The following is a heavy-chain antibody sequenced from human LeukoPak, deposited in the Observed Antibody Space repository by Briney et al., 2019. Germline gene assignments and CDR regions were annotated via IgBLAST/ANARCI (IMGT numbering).Heavy chain of an antibody. V-gene: IGHV3-48*04. CDR2: ISSSSSTI. CDR1: GFTFSTYS. D-gene: IGHD6-13*01. J-gene: IGHJ4*02. CDR3: AREDGYSRSWYSDY. Sequence: GGSLRLSCAASGFTFSTYSMNWVRQAPGKGLEWVSYISSSSSTIYYADSVTGRFTISRDNAKNSLYLQMNSLRAEDTAVYYCAREDGYSRSWYSDYWGQGTLVTVSS.